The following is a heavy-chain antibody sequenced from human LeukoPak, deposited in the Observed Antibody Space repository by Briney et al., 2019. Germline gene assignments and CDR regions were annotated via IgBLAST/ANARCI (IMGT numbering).Heavy chain of an antibody. CDR3: ARGRYYGSGSYYNVFDY. Sequence: GGSLRLSCAASGFSVSSNYMNWVRQAPGKELEWVSAIYTGGTTYYADSVKGRFTISRDNSKNTLYLQINSLRAEDTAVYYCARGRYYGSGSYYNVFDYWGQGTLVTVSS. D-gene: IGHD3-10*01. CDR2: IYTGGTT. V-gene: IGHV3-66*01. CDR1: GFSVSSNY. J-gene: IGHJ4*02.